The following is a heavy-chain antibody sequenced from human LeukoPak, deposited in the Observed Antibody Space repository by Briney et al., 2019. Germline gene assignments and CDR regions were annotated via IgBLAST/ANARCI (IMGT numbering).Heavy chain of an antibody. Sequence: GASLSLSCAASGITFSSYAMTWVRQAPGKGLEWVSLISGSGGSTYYADSVKGRFMISRDNSKNTLYLQMNSLRVEDTAAYYCATDSMYSGNYGGFDYWGQGTLVTVSS. V-gene: IGHV3-23*01. CDR2: ISGSGGST. D-gene: IGHD1-26*01. CDR3: ATDSMYSGNYGGFDY. J-gene: IGHJ4*02. CDR1: GITFSSYA.